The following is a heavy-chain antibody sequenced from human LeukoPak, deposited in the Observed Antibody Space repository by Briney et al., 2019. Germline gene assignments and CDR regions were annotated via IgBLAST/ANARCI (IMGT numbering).Heavy chain of an antibody. CDR3: GRDIGAAIGH. V-gene: IGHV6-1*01. J-gene: IGHJ4*02. Sequence: SQTLSLTCAISRDSVSSYSAGWNWIRQSPSRGLEWLGRTYYRSKWYNEYALSVRSRITISPDTSKNQVSVQLNSVTPNDTAFYYCGRDIGAAIGHWGQGTLVTVSS. CDR2: TYYRSKWYN. D-gene: IGHD6-13*01. CDR1: RDSVSSYSAG.